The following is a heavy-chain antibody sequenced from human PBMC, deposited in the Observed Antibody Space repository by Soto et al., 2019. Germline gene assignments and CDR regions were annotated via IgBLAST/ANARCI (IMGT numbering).Heavy chain of an antibody. J-gene: IGHJ4*02. Sequence: PXESLKISCKGSGYTFTSYWIGWVRQMPGSGLEWMGIIYPGDSETRYSPSFQGQVTISADKSISTAYLQWSSLKASDTAIYYCARSRTYGGDSFDYWGQGTLVTVSS. V-gene: IGHV5-51*01. CDR2: IYPGDSET. CDR3: ARSRTYGGDSFDY. D-gene: IGHD2-21*01. CDR1: GYTFTSYW.